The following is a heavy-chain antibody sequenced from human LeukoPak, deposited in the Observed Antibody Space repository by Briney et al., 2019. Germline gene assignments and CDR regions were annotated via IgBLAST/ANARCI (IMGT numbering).Heavy chain of an antibody. Sequence: ASVKVSCKASGGTFSSYAISWVRQAPGQGLEWMGGIIPIFGTANYAQKFQGRVTITADESTSTAYMELSSLRSEDTAVYYCARDREEYYYDSSGYYVNYFDYWGQGTLVTVSS. V-gene: IGHV1-69*13. CDR2: IIPIFGTA. CDR1: GGTFSSYA. J-gene: IGHJ4*02. CDR3: ARDREEYYYDSSGYYVNYFDY. D-gene: IGHD3-22*01.